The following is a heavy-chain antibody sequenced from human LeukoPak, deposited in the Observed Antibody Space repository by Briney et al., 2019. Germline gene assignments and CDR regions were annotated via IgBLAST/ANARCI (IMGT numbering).Heavy chain of an antibody. CDR1: GYTFTSYY. Sequence: ASVKVSCKASGYTFTSYYMHWVRQAPGQGLEWMGIINPSGGSTSYAQKFQGRVTMTRDTSTSTVYMELSSLRSEDTAVYCCASAGDSSGYYHYYYYMDVWGKGTTVTVSS. J-gene: IGHJ6*03. V-gene: IGHV1-46*01. D-gene: IGHD3-22*01. CDR3: ASAGDSSGYYHYYYYMDV. CDR2: INPSGGST.